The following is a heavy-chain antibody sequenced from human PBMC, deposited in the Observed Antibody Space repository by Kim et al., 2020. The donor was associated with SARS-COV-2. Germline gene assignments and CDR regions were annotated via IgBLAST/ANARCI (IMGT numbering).Heavy chain of an antibody. CDR1: GGSISSYY. CDR2: IYYSGST. CDR3: ARWGAFSGSITYYYYGMDV. J-gene: IGHJ6*02. Sequence: SETLSLTCTVSGGSISSYYWSWIRQPPGKGLEWIGYIYYSGSTNYNPSLKSRVTISVDTSKNQFSLKLSSVTAADTAVYYCARWGAFSGSITYYYYGMDVWGQGTTVTVAS. D-gene: IGHD3-22*01. V-gene: IGHV4-59*08.